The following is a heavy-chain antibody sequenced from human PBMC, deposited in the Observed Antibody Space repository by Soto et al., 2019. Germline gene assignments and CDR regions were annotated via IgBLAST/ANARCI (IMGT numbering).Heavy chain of an antibody. D-gene: IGHD5-12*01. CDR3: LTHAGYAREHPTYYYYPMDV. V-gene: IGHV3-72*01. J-gene: IGHJ6*02. CDR1: GFTFNDHY. Sequence: GGSLRLSCVASGFTFNDHYMDWVRQAPGKGLEWLGRIRNEVNSYSTHYAASVNGRFTISRDDLKNSVYLQLNSLKTEDTAVYSCLTHAGYAREHPTYYYYPMDVWGQGVTVTVSS. CDR2: IRNEVNSYST.